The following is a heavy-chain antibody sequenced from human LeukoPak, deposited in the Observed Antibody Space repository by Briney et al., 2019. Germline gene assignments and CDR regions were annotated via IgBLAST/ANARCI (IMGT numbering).Heavy chain of an antibody. Sequence: GGSLRLSCAASGFTFSSYGMHWVRQAPGKGLEWVAVISYDGSNKDYADSVKGRFTISRDTSKNTLYLQMNSLRAEDTAVYYCAKSNSGWYGGFDCWGQGILVTVSS. V-gene: IGHV3-30*18. CDR1: GFTFSSYG. D-gene: IGHD6-19*01. J-gene: IGHJ4*02. CDR3: AKSNSGWYGGFDC. CDR2: ISYDGSNK.